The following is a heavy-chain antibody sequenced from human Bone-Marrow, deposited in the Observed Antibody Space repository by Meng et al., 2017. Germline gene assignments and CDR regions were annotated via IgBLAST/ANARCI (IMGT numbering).Heavy chain of an antibody. CDR1: GFTFDDYA. CDR3: ARDRRAAGTKYYYGLDV. CDR2: ISWNSGSI. V-gene: IGHV3-9*01. Sequence: GGSLRLSCAASGFTFDDYAMHWVRQAPGKGLEWVAGISWNSGSIGYADTVKGRFTISRDNAKNSLYLQMNSLRAEDTAVYYCARDRRAAGTKYYYGLDVWGHGTTVTVSS. D-gene: IGHD6-13*01. J-gene: IGHJ6*02.